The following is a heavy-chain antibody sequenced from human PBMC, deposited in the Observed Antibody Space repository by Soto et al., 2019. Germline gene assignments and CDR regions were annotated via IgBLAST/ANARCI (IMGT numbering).Heavy chain of an antibody. CDR3: ARQERDGYNYYYYYGMDV. Sequence: PGASLKISCKGSGYSFTSYWIGWVRQMPGKGLEWMGIIYPGDSDTRYSPSFQGQVTISADKSISTAYLQWSSLKASDTAMYYCARQERDGYNYYYYYGMDVWGQGTTVTVSS. J-gene: IGHJ6*02. V-gene: IGHV5-51*01. CDR2: IYPGDSDT. CDR1: GYSFTSYW. D-gene: IGHD5-12*01.